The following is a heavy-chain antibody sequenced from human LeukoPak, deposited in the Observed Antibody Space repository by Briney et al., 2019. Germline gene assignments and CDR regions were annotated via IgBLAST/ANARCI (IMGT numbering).Heavy chain of an antibody. J-gene: IGHJ6*03. CDR3: AKSPGRTRYYYYYMDV. Sequence: SETLSLTCTVSGGSISSYYWSWIRQPPGKGLEWIGYIYTSGSTNYNPSLKSRATISVDTSKNQFSLKLSSVTAADTAVYYCAKSPGRTRYYYYYMDVWGKGTTVTVSS. V-gene: IGHV4-4*09. CDR2: IYTSGST. CDR1: GGSISSYY.